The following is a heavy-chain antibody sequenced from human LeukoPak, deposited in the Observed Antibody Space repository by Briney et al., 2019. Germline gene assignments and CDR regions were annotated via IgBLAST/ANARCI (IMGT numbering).Heavy chain of an antibody. V-gene: IGHV3-30*02. CDR2: IRYDGGNK. CDR3: ARRDFLPAANVHYYYYMDV. D-gene: IGHD2-2*01. CDR1: GFTFSSYG. Sequence: GGSLRLSCAASGFTFSSYGMHWVRQAPGKGLGWVAFIRYDGGNKYYADSVKGRFTISRDNSKNTLYLQMNSLRAEDTAVYYCARRDFLPAANVHYYYYMDVWGKGTTVTVSS. J-gene: IGHJ6*03.